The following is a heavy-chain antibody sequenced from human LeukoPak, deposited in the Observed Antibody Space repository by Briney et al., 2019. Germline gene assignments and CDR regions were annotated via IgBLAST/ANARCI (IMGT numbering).Heavy chain of an antibody. D-gene: IGHD6-19*01. CDR2: INPTSLGT. CDR1: GYTFTGYY. Sequence: ASVKVSCKASGYTFTGYYIHWVRQAPGQGLEWMGWINPTSLGTKLEQKFQGRVTMTRDTSISTDYMELSDLRSDDTAVYYCARFRGSGWYSFDLWGQGTLVTVSS. J-gene: IGHJ5*02. V-gene: IGHV1-2*02. CDR3: ARFRGSGWYSFDL.